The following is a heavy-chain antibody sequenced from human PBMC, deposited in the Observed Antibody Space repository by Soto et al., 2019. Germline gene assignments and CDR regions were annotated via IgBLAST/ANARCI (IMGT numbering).Heavy chain of an antibody. CDR3: ARGVSYRWVY. Sequence: QVQLQESGPGLVKPSGTLSLTCAVSGGSVNTGYWWSWVRQPPGKGLEWIGEVHHSGTTNNIQSHTRRLTVSVEKSGNQVSLELTSVAAADTAVYYCARGVSYRWVYWGQGTLVTVSS. D-gene: IGHD3-16*02. CDR1: GGSVNTGYW. V-gene: IGHV4-4*02. CDR2: VHHSGTT. J-gene: IGHJ4*02.